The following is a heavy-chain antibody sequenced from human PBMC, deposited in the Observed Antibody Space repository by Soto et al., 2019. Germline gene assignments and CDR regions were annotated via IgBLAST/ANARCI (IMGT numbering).Heavy chain of an antibody. CDR3: AKERLARGFDY. CDR2: ISGGGDNT. V-gene: IGHV3-23*01. Sequence: EAQLLDSGGGLVQPGGSLRLSCEASGFTFSNYAMNWVRQAPGKGLEWVLGISGGGDNTYYADSVKGRFTISRDNSKNTVFLQMNSLRAEDTAVYYCAKERLARGFDYWGQGTLVTVSS. CDR1: GFTFSNYA. J-gene: IGHJ4*02.